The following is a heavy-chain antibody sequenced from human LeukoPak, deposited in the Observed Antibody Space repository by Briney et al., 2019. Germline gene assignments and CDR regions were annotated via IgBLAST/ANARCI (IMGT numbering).Heavy chain of an antibody. V-gene: IGHV4-39*07. CDR1: GGSVNNYY. D-gene: IGHD6-13*01. CDR3: ARAVTSSSSWYKWVNWFAP. CDR2: VYYSGST. Sequence: SETLSLTCTVSGGSVNNYYWGWIRQPPGMGLDWIGIVYYSGSTYYNPSLKSRVTISVDTSKNQFSLKLNSVTAADTAVYYCARAVTSSSSWYKWVNWFAPWGQGTLVTVSS. J-gene: IGHJ5*02.